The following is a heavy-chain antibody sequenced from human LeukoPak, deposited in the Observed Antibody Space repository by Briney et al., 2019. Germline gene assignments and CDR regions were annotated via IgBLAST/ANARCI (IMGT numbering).Heavy chain of an antibody. CDR2: IYPGDSDT. J-gene: IGHJ4*02. Sequence: GESLKIFCWGSGYSFTSYWIGWVRQMPGEGLEWRGIIYPGDSDTKYSPSFQGQVTISADKSISTAYLQWSSLKASDTAMYYCARRDYGGNHFDYWGQGTLVTVSS. V-gene: IGHV5-51*01. CDR1: GYSFTSYW. D-gene: IGHD4-23*01. CDR3: ARRDYGGNHFDY.